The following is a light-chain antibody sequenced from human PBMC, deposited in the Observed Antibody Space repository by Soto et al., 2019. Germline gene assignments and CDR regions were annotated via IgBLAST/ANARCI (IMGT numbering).Light chain of an antibody. CDR2: AAS. V-gene: IGKV1-27*01. J-gene: IGKJ3*01. CDR3: QKYSSVPV. CDR1: QGIRNF. Sequence: DIQMTQSPTSLSASVGDRVTITCRASQGIRNFVAWYQQKPGNPPKLLIYAASTLQSGVPSRFSGSGSGTDFTLTINSLQHEDVATYSCQKYSSVPVFGPGTKVEI.